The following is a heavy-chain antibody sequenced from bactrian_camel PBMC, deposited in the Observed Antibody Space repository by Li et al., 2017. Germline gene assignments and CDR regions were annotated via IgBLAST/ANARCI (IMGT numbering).Heavy chain of an antibody. CDR2: INTGSSNT. CDR1: DYSRTAYC. D-gene: IGHD3*01. Sequence: QLVESGGGSAQTGKSLRLSCTSSDYSRTAYCMAWFRQSPGKGLEWIATINTGSSNTTYADSVKGRFTISRDNDKNTLYLQLNSLKIEDAAMYYCAKMGQYGLGLSVAAAHWGQGTQVTVS. CDR3: AKMGQYGLGLSVAAAH. V-gene: IGHV3S1*01. J-gene: IGHJ4*01.